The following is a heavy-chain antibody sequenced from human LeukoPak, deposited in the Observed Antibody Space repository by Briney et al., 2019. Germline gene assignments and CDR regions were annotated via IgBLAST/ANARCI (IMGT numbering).Heavy chain of an antibody. Sequence: PSETLSLTCTVSGGSIRSSDYFWGWIRQPPGKGLEWIGNVFYSGSAHYNASLKGRVTLSADTSKNQFSLQLRSVTAADTAVYYCARHVDGYSYALPRYYFDLWGRGILVTVSS. J-gene: IGHJ4*02. CDR1: GGSIRSSDYF. CDR2: VFYSGSA. CDR3: ARHVDGYSYALPRYYFDL. D-gene: IGHD3-16*01. V-gene: IGHV4-39*01.